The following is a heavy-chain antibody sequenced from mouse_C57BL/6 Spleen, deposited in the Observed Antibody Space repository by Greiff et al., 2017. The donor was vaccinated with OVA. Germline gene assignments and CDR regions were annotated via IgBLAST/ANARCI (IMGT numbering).Heavy chain of an antibody. J-gene: IGHJ2*01. CDR3: ARVRANWAYYFDY. CDR2: ISSGSSTI. D-gene: IGHD4-1*01. CDR1: GFTFSDYG. Sequence: EVQRVESGGGLVKPGGSLKLSCAASGFTFSDYGMHWVRQAPEKGLEWVAYISSGSSTIYSADTVKGRFTISRDNAKNTLFLQMTSLRSEDTAMYYCARVRANWAYYFDYWGQGTTLTVSS. V-gene: IGHV5-17*01.